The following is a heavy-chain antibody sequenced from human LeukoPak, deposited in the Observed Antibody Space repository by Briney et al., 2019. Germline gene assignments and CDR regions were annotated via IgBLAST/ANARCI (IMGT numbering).Heavy chain of an antibody. CDR1: GGSISSDY. V-gene: IGHV4-59*08. CDR2: IYYSGST. J-gene: IGHJ4*02. D-gene: IGHD4/OR15-4a*01. CDR3: ARRDYGAYFDY. Sequence: SETLSLTCTVSGGSISSDYWSWIRQPPGKGLEWIGYIYYSGSTNYNPSLKSRVTLSVDTSKNQLSLKLSSVTAADTAVYYCARRDYGAYFDYWGQGTLVTVSS.